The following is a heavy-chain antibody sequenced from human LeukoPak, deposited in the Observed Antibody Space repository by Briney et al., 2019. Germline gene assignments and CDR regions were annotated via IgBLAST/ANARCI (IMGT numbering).Heavy chain of an antibody. Sequence: SETLSLTCTVSGGSISSYYWSWIRQPPGKGLEWIGEINHSGSTNYNPSLKSRVTISVDTSKNQFSLKLSSVTAADTAVYYCARIRYFDRKIDYWGQGTLVTVSS. CDR3: ARIRYFDRKIDY. CDR2: INHSGST. J-gene: IGHJ4*02. V-gene: IGHV4-34*01. D-gene: IGHD3-9*01. CDR1: GGSISSYY.